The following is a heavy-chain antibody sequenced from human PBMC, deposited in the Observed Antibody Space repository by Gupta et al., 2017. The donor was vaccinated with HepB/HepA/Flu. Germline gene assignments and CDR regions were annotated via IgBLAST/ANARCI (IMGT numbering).Heavy chain of an antibody. CDR2: INQDGSEK. V-gene: IGHV3-7*01. CDR1: GFSFSNYW. D-gene: IGHD2/OR15-2a*01. Sequence: EVQLVESGGDLVQPGGSLRLSCAASGFSFSNYWMSWVRQAPGKGLEWVAKINQDGSEKKYLDSVKGRFTISRDNAKNSLYLQMNSLRAEETAVYYCASKSTMDGWFDPWGQGTLVTVSS. CDR3: ASKSTMDGWFDP. J-gene: IGHJ5*02.